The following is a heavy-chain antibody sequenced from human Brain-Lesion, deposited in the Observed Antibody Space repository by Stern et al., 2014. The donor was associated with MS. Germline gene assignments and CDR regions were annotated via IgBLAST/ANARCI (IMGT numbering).Heavy chain of an antibody. Sequence: VQLEESGPGLVKPSETLSLTCTVSGGSISSSTYYWAWIRQPPGKGLEWIGNIYYSGFTYYNPSLKSRVTISVDMSKTQFSLKLSSGTAADTAIYYCARHDSVPRPSQLYSARDRGPGYFDYWGQGTLVTVSS. V-gene: IGHV4-39*01. D-gene: IGHD1-26*01. CDR1: GGSISSSTYY. J-gene: IGHJ4*02. CDR2: IYYSGFT. CDR3: ARHDSVPRPSQLYSARDRGPGYFDY.